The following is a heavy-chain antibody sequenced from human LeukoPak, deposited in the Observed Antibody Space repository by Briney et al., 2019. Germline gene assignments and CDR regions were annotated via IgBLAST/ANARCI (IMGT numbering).Heavy chain of an antibody. Sequence: PVGSLRLSCAASGLTFSSYGMHWVRQAPGKGLEWVAFIRYDGSKKYYADSVKGRFTISRDNSKNTLYLQMNSLRAEDTAVYYCAKDSYHCSSSSCPTDFYYLDVWGKGTTVTVSS. CDR1: GLTFSSYG. J-gene: IGHJ6*03. CDR3: AKDSYHCSSSSCPTDFYYLDV. CDR2: IRYDGSKK. V-gene: IGHV3-30*02. D-gene: IGHD2-2*01.